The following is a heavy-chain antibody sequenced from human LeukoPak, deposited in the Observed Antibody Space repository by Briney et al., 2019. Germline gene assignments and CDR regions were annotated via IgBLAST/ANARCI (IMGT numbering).Heavy chain of an antibody. J-gene: IGHJ4*02. CDR2: ISYDGSNK. V-gene: IGHV3-30*18. CDR1: GFTFSSYG. D-gene: IGHD3-10*01. CDR3: AKDLLRTMVRGVMYFDY. Sequence: GRSLRLSCAASGFTFSSYGMHWVRQAPGKGLEWVAVISYDGSNKYYADSVKGRFTISRDNSKNTLYLQMNSLRAEDTAVYHCAKDLLRTMVRGVMYFDYWGQGTLVTVSS.